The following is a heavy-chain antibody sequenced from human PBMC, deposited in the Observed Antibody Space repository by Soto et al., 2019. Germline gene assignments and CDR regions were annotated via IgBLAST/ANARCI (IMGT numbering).Heavy chain of an antibody. J-gene: IGHJ6*02. Sequence: QVQLQESGPGLVNPSQTLSLTCTVSGDSINNGDYYWSWVRHHPVKGLEWIGYIYYSGATSNNPSLKCRVTISLDTSESHFSLRLSSVTAADTAVYYCSREGYNYNGMDVWGQGTTVTVSS. V-gene: IGHV4-31*03. CDR1: GDSINNGDYY. CDR3: SREGYNYNGMDV. CDR2: IYYSGAT.